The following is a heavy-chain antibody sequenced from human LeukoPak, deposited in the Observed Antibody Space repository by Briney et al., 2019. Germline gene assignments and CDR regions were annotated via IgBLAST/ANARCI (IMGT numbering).Heavy chain of an antibody. CDR1: GFTFTSSA. D-gene: IGHD1-26*01. CDR3: AAHSPHIVGAGAFDI. V-gene: IGHV1-58*01. CDR2: IVVGSGNT. Sequence: EASVKASCKASGFTFTSSAVQWVRQARGQRLEWIGWIVVGSGNTNYAQKFQERVTITRDMSTSTAYMELSSLRSEDTAVYYCAAHSPHIVGAGAFDIWGQGTMVTVSS. J-gene: IGHJ3*02.